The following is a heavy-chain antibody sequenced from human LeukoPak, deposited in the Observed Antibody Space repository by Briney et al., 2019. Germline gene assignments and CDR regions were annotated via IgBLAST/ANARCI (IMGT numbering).Heavy chain of an antibody. CDR3: ARVVRVDSSGWYRFYYCGMDV. CDR1: RFTFSSYS. J-gene: IGHJ6*04. D-gene: IGHD6-19*01. CDR2: ISSSSSYI. Sequence: GGSLRLSCAASRFTFSSYSLNWVSQAPGKGLEWVSSISSSSSYIYYADSVKGRFTISRDNAKNSLYLQMNSLRAEDTAVYYCARVVRVDSSGWYRFYYCGMDVWGKGSTVTVSS. V-gene: IGHV3-21*01.